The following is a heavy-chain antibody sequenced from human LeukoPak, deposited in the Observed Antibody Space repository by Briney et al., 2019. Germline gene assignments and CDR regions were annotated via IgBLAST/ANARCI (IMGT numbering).Heavy chain of an antibody. V-gene: IGHV3-33*01. CDR3: ARVGLTGTISYYYYGMDV. D-gene: IGHD1/OR15-1a*01. CDR2: IWYDGSNK. CDR1: GFTFSSYG. J-gene: IGHJ6*02. Sequence: PGRSLRLSCAASGFTFSSYGMHGVRQAPGKGLEWVAVIWYDGSNKYYADSVKGRFTISRDNSKNTLYLQMNSLRAEDTAVYYCARVGLTGTISYYYYGMDVWGQGTTVTVSS.